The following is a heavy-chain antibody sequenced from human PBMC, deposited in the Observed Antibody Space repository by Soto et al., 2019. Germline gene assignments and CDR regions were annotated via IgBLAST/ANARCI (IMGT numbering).Heavy chain of an antibody. Sequence: QITLKESGPTLVKPTQTLSLTCTSSGFSLSASAVGVGWIRQPPGKALEWLALIYGDDEKLYTPSLKRRLTIRKDTAKNQVVLTMTRMDPEDTVTYYCAQSKWELLRAFEVWGQGIKVTVS. V-gene: IGHV2-5*02. CDR3: AQSKWELLRAFEV. CDR1: GFSLSASAVG. J-gene: IGHJ3*01. D-gene: IGHD1-26*01. CDR2: IYGDDEK.